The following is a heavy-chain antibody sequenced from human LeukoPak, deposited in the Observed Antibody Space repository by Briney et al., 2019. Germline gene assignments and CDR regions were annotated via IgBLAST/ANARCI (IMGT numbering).Heavy chain of an antibody. CDR1: GGSISSYC. CDR2: IYYSGST. Sequence: SETLSLTCTVSGGSISSYCWSWIRQPPGKGLEWIGYIYYSGSTNYNPSLKSRVTISVDTSKNQFSLKLSSVTAADTAVYYCARDFRVGQDAFDIWGQGTMVTVSS. V-gene: IGHV4-59*01. J-gene: IGHJ3*02. D-gene: IGHD1-26*01. CDR3: ARDFRVGQDAFDI.